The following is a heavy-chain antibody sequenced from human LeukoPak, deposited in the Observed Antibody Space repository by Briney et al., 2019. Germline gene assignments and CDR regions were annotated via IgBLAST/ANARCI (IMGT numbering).Heavy chain of an antibody. Sequence: PSETLSLTCTVSGGSISSSSYYWGWIRQPPGKGLEWIGSIYYSGSTYYNPSLKSRVTISVDTSKNQFTLKLSSVTAADTAVYYCARVDYEVDYWGQGTLVTASS. D-gene: IGHD4-17*01. CDR2: IYYSGST. CDR1: GGSISSSSYY. CDR3: ARVDYEVDY. J-gene: IGHJ4*02. V-gene: IGHV4-39*01.